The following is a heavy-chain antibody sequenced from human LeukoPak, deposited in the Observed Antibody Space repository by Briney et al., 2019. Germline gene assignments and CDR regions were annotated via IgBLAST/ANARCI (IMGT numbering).Heavy chain of an antibody. CDR2: IYPGDSDT. J-gene: IGHJ4*02. CDR1: GYSFTSYW. D-gene: IGHD5-12*01. CDR3: ARRGRGGYDYDDY. Sequence: GESLQISCKGSGYSFTSYWIGWVRQMPGKGLEGKGIIYPGDSDTRYGPSFQGQVTIPADKAISTAYLQWSGLKASDTAMYYCARRGRGGYDYDDYWRQGTVVTVSS. V-gene: IGHV5-51*01.